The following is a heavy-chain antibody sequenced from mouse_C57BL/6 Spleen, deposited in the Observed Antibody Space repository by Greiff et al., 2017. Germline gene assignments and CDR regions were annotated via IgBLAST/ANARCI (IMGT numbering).Heavy chain of an antibody. CDR3: ARMGWLLRIGPYAMDY. J-gene: IGHJ4*01. D-gene: IGHD2-3*01. CDR1: GFSLSTFGMG. Sequence: HVTLKVCGPGILQPSQTLSLTCSFSGFSLSTFGMGVGWIRQPSGKGLEWLAHIWWDDDKYYNPALKSRLTISKDTSKNQVFLKIANVDTADTATYYCARMGWLLRIGPYAMDYWGQGTSVTVSS. CDR2: IWWDDDK. V-gene: IGHV8-8*01.